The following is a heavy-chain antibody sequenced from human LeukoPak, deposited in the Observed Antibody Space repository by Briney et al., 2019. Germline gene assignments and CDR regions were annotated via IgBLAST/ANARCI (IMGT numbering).Heavy chain of an antibody. V-gene: IGHV3-74*01. D-gene: IGHD1-14*01. CDR1: GFTFSNYW. CDR2: IKSDDSSP. CDR3: ARVGEHNGNHVDFDY. J-gene: IGHJ4*02. Sequence: PGGSLRLSCVASGFTFSNYWMHWVRQAPGGGLVWVSRIKSDDSSPTYADSAKGRFTISRDNAKNTLYLQMDSLRAEDTAVYYCARVGEHNGNHVDFDYWGQGTLVTVSS.